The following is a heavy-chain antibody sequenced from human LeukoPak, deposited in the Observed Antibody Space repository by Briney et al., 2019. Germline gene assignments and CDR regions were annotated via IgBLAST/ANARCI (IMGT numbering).Heavy chain of an antibody. Sequence: GESLKISCKGSGYSFTTYWIGWVRQMPGKGLEWMGIIFPGDSDTRYSPSFQGQVTISADKSISTAYLQWSSLKASDTAMYYCARHIETTVTTDYYYYYMDVWGKGTTVTISS. CDR1: GYSFTTYW. V-gene: IGHV5-51*01. CDR3: ARHIETTVTTDYYYYYMDV. D-gene: IGHD4-17*01. CDR2: IFPGDSDT. J-gene: IGHJ6*03.